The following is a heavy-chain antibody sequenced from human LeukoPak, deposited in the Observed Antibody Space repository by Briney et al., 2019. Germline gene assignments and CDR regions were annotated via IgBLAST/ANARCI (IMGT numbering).Heavy chain of an antibody. CDR2: FSSSSDYI. Sequence: PGGSLRLSCAASGFTLSSYSMNWVRQAPGKGLEWVSSFSSSSDYIYYADSVKGRFTISRDNTKNSLYLQMNSLRAEDTAVYYCASLDYGDLGAFDIWGQGTMVTVSS. CDR3: ASLDYGDLGAFDI. D-gene: IGHD4-17*01. J-gene: IGHJ3*02. V-gene: IGHV3-21*01. CDR1: GFTLSSYS.